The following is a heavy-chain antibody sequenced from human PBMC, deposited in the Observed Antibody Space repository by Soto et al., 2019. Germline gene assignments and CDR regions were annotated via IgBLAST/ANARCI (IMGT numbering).Heavy chain of an antibody. CDR2: IYYSGST. V-gene: IGHV4-59*01. CDR3: ARGASKASYYYYMDV. Sequence: PSETLSLTCAVYGGSFSGYYWSWIRQPPGKGLEWIGDIYYSGSTNYSPSLKSRVTISVDTSKNQFSLKLSSVTAADTAVYYCARGASKASYYYYMDVWGKGTTVTVSS. CDR1: GGSFSGYY. D-gene: IGHD6-6*01. J-gene: IGHJ6*03.